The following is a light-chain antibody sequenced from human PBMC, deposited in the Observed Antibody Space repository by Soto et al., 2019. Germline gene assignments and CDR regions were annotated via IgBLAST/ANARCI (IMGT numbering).Light chain of an antibody. CDR2: DNN. CDR1: SSNIGNNY. Sequence: QSVLTQPPSVSAAPGQKVTISCSGSSSNIGNNYVSWYQQLPGTAPKLLIYDNNKRPSGIPDRFSGSKSGTSATLGITGLQTGDEADYYCGKWEISLSASVFGTGTKVTVL. J-gene: IGLJ1*01. V-gene: IGLV1-51*01. CDR3: GKWEISLSASV.